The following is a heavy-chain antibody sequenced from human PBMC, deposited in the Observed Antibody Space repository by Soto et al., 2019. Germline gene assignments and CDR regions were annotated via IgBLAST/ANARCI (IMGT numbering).Heavy chain of an antibody. CDR1: GGSISSSSYY. CDR2: IYYSGST. D-gene: IGHD2-2*01. CDR3: ARLAPLARAMPTSHCFAP. Sequence: SETLSLTCTVSGGSISSSSYYWGWIRQPPGKGLEWIGSIYYSGSTYYNPSLKSRVTISVDTSKNQFSLKLSSVTAADTAVYYFARLAPLARAMPTSHCFAPWGQGTLVTVSS. V-gene: IGHV4-39*01. J-gene: IGHJ5*02.